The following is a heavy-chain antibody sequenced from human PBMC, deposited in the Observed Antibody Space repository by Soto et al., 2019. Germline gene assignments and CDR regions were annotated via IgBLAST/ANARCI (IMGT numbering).Heavy chain of an antibody. CDR3: ARENAGRWLRIPPEDY. Sequence: ASVKVSCKASGYTFTSYYIHWVRQAPGQGLEWMGIINPSGGSTTYPQKLQGRVTMTTDTSTSTAYMELRSLRSDDTAVYYCARENAGRWLRIPPEDYWGQGTLVTVSS. CDR2: INPSGGST. D-gene: IGHD5-12*01. V-gene: IGHV1-46*01. CDR1: GYTFTSYY. J-gene: IGHJ4*02.